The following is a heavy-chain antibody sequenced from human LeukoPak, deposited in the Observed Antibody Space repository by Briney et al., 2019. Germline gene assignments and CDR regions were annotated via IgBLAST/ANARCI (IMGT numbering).Heavy chain of an antibody. CDR1: GFTFDDYT. V-gene: IGHV3-43*01. D-gene: IGHD2/OR15-2a*01. CDR3: AKDSFYGGSHGGIDY. J-gene: IGHJ4*02. CDR2: ISWDGGST. Sequence: GGSLRLSCAASGFTFDDYTMHWVRQAPGKGLEWVSLISWDGGSTYYADSVKGRFTISRDNSKNSLYLQMNSLRTEDTALYYCAKDSFYGGSHGGIDYWGQGTLVTVSS.